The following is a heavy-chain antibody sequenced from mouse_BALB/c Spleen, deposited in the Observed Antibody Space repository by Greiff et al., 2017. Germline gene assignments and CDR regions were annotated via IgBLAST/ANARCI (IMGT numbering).Heavy chain of an antibody. CDR3: ARYDYGYEDWYFDV. V-gene: IGHV3-8*02. CDR2: ISYSGST. Sequence: EVQLKESGPSLVKPSQTLSLTCSVTGDSITSGYWNWIRKFPGNKLEYMGYISYSGSTYYNPSLKSRISITRDTSKNQYYLQLNSVTTEDTATYYCARYDYGYEDWYFDVWGAGTTVTVSS. CDR1: GDSITSGY. J-gene: IGHJ1*01. D-gene: IGHD1-2*01.